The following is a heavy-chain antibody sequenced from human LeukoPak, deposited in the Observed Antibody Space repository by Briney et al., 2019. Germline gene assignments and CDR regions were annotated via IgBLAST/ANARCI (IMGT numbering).Heavy chain of an antibody. D-gene: IGHD3-22*01. CDR3: ARDPPLYYYDSSGYDY. CDR1: GFTFSSYG. Sequence: GGSLRLSCAASGFTFSSYGMHWVRQAPGKGLEWVAVISYDGSNKYYADSVKGRFTISRDNAKNSLYLQMNSLRAEDTAVYYCARDPPLYYYDSSGYDYWGQGTLVTVSS. V-gene: IGHV3-30*03. CDR2: ISYDGSNK. J-gene: IGHJ4*02.